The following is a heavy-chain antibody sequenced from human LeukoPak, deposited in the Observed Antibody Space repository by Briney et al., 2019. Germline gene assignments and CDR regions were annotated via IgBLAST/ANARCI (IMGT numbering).Heavy chain of an antibody. V-gene: IGHV1-8*01. CDR1: GYTFTSYD. CDR2: MNPNSGNT. Sequence: ASVKVSCKASGYTFTSYDINWVRQATGQGLEWMGWMNPNSGNTGYAQKFQGRVTMTRNTSISTAYMELSSLRSEDTAVYYCARFPYYDFWSGYSDSHGMDVWGQGTTVTVSS. J-gene: IGHJ6*02. D-gene: IGHD3-3*01. CDR3: ARFPYYDFWSGYSDSHGMDV.